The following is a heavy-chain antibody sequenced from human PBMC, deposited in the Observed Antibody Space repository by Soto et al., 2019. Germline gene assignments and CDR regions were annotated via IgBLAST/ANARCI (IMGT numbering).Heavy chain of an antibody. D-gene: IGHD6-19*01. V-gene: IGHV3-23*01. CDR1: GFTFSSYA. CDR2: ISGSGGST. CDR3: AKGTVAGTDYYYYGMDV. J-gene: IGHJ6*02. Sequence: SVRLSCAASGFTFSSYAMSWVRQAPGKGLEWVSAISGSGGSTYYADSVKGRFTISRDNSKNTLYLQMNSLRAEDTAVYYCAKGTVAGTDYYYYGMDVWGQGTTVTVSS.